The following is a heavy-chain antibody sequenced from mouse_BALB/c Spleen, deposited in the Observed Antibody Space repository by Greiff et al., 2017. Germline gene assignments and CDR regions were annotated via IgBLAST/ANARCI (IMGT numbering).Heavy chain of an antibody. J-gene: IGHJ2*01. CDR3: ARRYYYGSSYGY. CDR1: GFSLSTSGMG. D-gene: IGHD1-1*01. Sequence: QVTLKVSGPGILQPSQTLSLTCSFSGFSLSTSGMGVGWLRQPSGKGLEWLAHIWWDDDKRYNPALKSRLTISKDTSSNQVFLKIASVDTADTATYDCARRYYYGSSYGYWGQGTTLTVSS. CDR2: IWWDDDK. V-gene: IGHV8-8*01.